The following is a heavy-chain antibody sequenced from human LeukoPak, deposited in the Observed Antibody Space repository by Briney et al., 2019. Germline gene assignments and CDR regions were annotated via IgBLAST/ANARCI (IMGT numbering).Heavy chain of an antibody. Sequence: GGSLRLSCAASGFSFSGYWMSWVRQAPGKGLEWVANIKQDGSEKYYVDSMKGRFTISRDNAKNSLYLQMNSLRAEDTAVYYCARGLYDYFGGIYRPLPSTCFAPGGQEPLVPVPS. V-gene: IGHV3-7*04. CDR3: ARGLYDYFGGIYRPLPSTCFAP. CDR2: IKQDGSEK. D-gene: IGHD3-16*02. J-gene: IGHJ5*02. CDR1: GFSFSGYW.